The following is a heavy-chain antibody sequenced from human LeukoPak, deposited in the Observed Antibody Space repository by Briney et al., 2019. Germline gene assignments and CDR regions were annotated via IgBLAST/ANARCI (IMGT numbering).Heavy chain of an antibody. V-gene: IGHV3-7*01. CDR1: GFTFSSYW. Sequence: GGSLRLSCVASGFTFSSYWMSWVRQAPGRGLECVADIRQDGSEKYYVDSVKGRFTISRDNAKNSLYLQMNSLRAEDTAVYYCARSRSGRIDYWGQGTLVTVSS. J-gene: IGHJ4*02. CDR3: ARSRSGRIDY. D-gene: IGHD1-26*01. CDR2: IRQDGSEK.